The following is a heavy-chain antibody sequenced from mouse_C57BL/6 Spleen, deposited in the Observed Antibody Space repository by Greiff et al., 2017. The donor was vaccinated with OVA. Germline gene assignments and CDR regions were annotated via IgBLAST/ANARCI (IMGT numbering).Heavy chain of an antibody. D-gene: IGHD2-3*01. J-gene: IGHJ2*01. V-gene: IGHV1-63*01. CDR3: ARYHDGYSFDY. CDR2: IYPGGGYT. Sequence: QVQLKQSGAELVRPGTSVKMSCKASGYTFTNYWIGWAKQRPGHGLEWIGDIYPGGGYTNYNEKFKGKATLTADKSSSTAYMQFSSLTSEDSAIYYCARYHDGYSFDYWGQGTTLTVSS. CDR1: GYTFTNYW.